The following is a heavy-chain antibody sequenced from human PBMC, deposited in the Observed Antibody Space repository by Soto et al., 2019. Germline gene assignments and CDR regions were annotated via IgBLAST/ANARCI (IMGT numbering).Heavy chain of an antibody. J-gene: IGHJ4*02. CDR3: AKDGGYSGYYLNDY. Sequence: GGSLRLSCAASGFTFSSYWMSWVRQAPGKGLEWVANIKQDGSEKYYVDSVKGRFTISRDNAKNSMYLQMNGLRAEDTAVYYCAKDGGYSGYYLNDYWGQGTLVTVSS. V-gene: IGHV3-7*05. CDR2: IKQDGSEK. D-gene: IGHD3-22*01. CDR1: GFTFSSYW.